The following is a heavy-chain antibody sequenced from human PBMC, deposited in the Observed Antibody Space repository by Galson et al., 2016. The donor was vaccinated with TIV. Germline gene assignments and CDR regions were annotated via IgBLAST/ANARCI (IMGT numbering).Heavy chain of an antibody. Sequence: ETLSLTCAVYGGSFSNYYWNWIRHSPGKGLEWIGEINDSGSTKYNPSLKSRVSISVDTSKNQFSLRLTSVNAADTAVYYCARGRYLRTHYYGSGRDFDYWAQGTLVTVSS. V-gene: IGHV4-34*01. J-gene: IGHJ4*02. D-gene: IGHD3-10*01. CDR3: ARGRYLRTHYYGSGRDFDY. CDR1: GGSFSNYY. CDR2: INDSGST.